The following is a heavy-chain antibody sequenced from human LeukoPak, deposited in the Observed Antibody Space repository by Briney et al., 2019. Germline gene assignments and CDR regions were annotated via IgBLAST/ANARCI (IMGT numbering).Heavy chain of an antibody. V-gene: IGHV3-30-3*01. D-gene: IGHD2-2*01. CDR3: AREFLGYCSSTSCYLFDY. CDR2: ISYDGSNK. Sequence: PGGSLRLSCAASGFTFSSYAMHWVRQAPGKGLEWVAVISYDGSNKYYADSVKGRFTISRDNSKNTLYLQMNSLRAEDTAVYYCAREFLGYCSSTSCYLFDYWGQGTLVTVSS. CDR1: GFTFSSYA. J-gene: IGHJ4*02.